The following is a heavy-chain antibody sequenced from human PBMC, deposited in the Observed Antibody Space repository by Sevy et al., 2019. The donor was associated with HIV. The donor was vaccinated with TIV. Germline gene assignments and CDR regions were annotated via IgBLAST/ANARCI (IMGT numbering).Heavy chain of an antibody. D-gene: IGHD6-25*01. CDR2: ITGSGGAS. V-gene: IGHV3-23*01. Sequence: GGSLRLSCAASGFTFTTYAMTWVRQGPRKGLEWVSSITGSGGASYYADSVKGRFSTSRDSSRNIVTLQMNGLRVEDTAVYYCVKARFVGSGWAGNFDSWGQGAMVTVSS. CDR1: GFTFTTYA. CDR3: VKARFVGSGWAGNFDS. J-gene: IGHJ4*02.